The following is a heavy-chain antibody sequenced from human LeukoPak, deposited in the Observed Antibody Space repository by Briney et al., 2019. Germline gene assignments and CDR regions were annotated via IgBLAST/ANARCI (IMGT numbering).Heavy chain of an antibody. V-gene: IGHV5-51*01. Sequence: GEPLNTSCKGSVYTFTSYGIGGARHMTGKGLEWMGIIYPGDSDTRYSPPFQGQVSISADKSISTAYLQWSSLKASDTAMYYCARWFTAAGNYYYGMDVWGQGTTVTVSS. D-gene: IGHD6-13*01. CDR3: ARWFTAAGNYYYGMDV. J-gene: IGHJ6*02. CDR1: VYTFTSYG. CDR2: IYPGDSDT.